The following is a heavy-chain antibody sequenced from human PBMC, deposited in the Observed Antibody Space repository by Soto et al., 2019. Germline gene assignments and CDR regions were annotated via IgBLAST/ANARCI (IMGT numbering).Heavy chain of an antibody. J-gene: IGHJ4*02. CDR3: ARDRANSPDYFDY. CDR2: IYYSGST. Sequence: SETLSLTCTVSGGSITRDDYYWTWIRQPPGKGLEWIGYIYYSGSTNYSPSLQSRVTISMDTSKNQFSLKLSSVSAADTAVYYCARDRANSPDYFDYWGQGILVTVSS. D-gene: IGHD1-1*01. CDR1: GGSITRDDYY. V-gene: IGHV4-30-4*01.